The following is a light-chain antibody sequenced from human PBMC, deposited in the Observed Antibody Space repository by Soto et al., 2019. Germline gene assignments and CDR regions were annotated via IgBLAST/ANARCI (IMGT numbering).Light chain of an antibody. CDR1: SSNIGSKD. Sequence: QSVLTQPPSASGTPGQRVTISCSGSSSNIGSKDVNWYQQLPETAPKVLMYSNNQRPSGVPDRFSGSKSGTSASLAISGLQSEDEADYYCAAWDDCLNGYVFGTGTKLTVL. CDR3: AAWDDCLNGYV. V-gene: IGLV1-44*01. CDR2: SNN. J-gene: IGLJ1*01.